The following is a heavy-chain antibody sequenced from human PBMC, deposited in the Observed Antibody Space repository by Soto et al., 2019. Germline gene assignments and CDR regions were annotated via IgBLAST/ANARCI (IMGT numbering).Heavy chain of an antibody. CDR2: ISSSSSYI. D-gene: IGHD3-22*01. V-gene: IGHV3-21*01. CDR1: GFTISNFN. J-gene: IGHJ4*02. Sequence: GGSLRLSXAASGFTISNFNMNWVRQAPGKGLEWVSFISSSSSYIYYADSVKGRFTISRDNAKNSLYLQMNSLRAEDTAVYYCARDFYDSSGYYFGYCFDYWGQGTLVTVSS. CDR3: ARDFYDSSGYYFGYCFDY.